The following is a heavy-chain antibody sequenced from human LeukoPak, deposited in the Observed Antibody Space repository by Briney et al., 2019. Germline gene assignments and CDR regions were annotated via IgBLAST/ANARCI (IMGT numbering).Heavy chain of an antibody. CDR1: GGSISSINW. CDR3: ARGPYYYDSSGYYIPYYGMDV. J-gene: IGHJ6*02. Sequence: PSETLSLTCAVSGGSISSINWWSCVRQPPGKGLEWIGEIYHSGSTNYNPSLKSRVTISVDKSKNQFSLKLSSVTAADTAVYYCARGPYYYDSSGYYIPYYGMDVWGQGTTVTVSS. CDR2: IYHSGST. D-gene: IGHD3-22*01. V-gene: IGHV4-4*02.